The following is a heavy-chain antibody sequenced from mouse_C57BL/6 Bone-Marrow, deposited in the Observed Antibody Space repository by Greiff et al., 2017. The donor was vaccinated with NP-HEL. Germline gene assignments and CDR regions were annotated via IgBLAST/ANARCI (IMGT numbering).Heavy chain of an antibody. J-gene: IGHJ2*01. D-gene: IGHD2-3*01. CDR1: GYTFTSYG. Sequence: QVQLKQSGAELARPGASVKLSCKASGYTFTSYGISWVKQRTGQGLEWIGEIYPRSGNTYYNEKFKGKATLTADKSSSTAYMELRSLTSEDSAVYFCALGDGYYHYFDYWGQGTTLTVSS. CDR2: IYPRSGNT. CDR3: ALGDGYYHYFDY. V-gene: IGHV1-81*01.